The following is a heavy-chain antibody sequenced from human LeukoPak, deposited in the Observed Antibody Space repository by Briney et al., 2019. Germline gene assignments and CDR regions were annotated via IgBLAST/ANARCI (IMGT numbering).Heavy chain of an antibody. CDR1: GYTFTGYY. CDR2: INPNSGGT. J-gene: IGHJ5*02. CDR3: ARDLWDIVVVTAIFDNWFDP. D-gene: IGHD2-21*02. V-gene: IGHV1-2*02. Sequence: ASVKVSCKASGYTFTGYYMHWVRQAPGQGLEWMGWINPNSGGTNYAQKFQGRVTMTRDTSISTAYMELSRLRSDDTAVYYCARDLWDIVVVTAIFDNWFDPWGQGTLVTVSS.